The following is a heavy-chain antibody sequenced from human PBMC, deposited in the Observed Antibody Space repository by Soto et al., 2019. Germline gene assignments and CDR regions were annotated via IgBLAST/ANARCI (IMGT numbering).Heavy chain of an antibody. CDR3: ARDIDESPLRPGYYGSGSYFY. V-gene: IGHV1-69*13. CDR2: IIPIFGTA. Sequence: ASVKVSCKASGGTFSSYAISWVRQAPGQGLEWMGGIIPIFGTANYAQKFQGRVTITADESTSTAYMELSSLRSEDTAVYYCARDIDESPLRPGYYGSGSYFYWGQGTLVTVSS. D-gene: IGHD3-10*01. J-gene: IGHJ4*02. CDR1: GGTFSSYA.